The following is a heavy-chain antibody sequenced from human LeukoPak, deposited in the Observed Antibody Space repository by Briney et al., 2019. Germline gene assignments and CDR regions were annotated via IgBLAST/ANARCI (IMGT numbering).Heavy chain of an antibody. CDR2: INPYTGGT. D-gene: IGHD1-26*01. CDR1: GYTFTGYY. V-gene: IGHV1-2*02. J-gene: IGHJ4*02. Sequence: ASVKVSCKASGYTFTGYYMHWVRQAPGQGLAWMGWINPYTGGTNYAQNFQGRVTMTGDTSISTAHMELSSLRSDDTAVYYCARGRETGGGSSFRVYFDFWGQGTLVTVSS. CDR3: ARGRETGGGSSFRVYFDF.